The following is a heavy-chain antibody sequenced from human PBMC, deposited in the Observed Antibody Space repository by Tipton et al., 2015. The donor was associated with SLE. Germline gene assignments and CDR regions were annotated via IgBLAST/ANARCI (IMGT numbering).Heavy chain of an antibody. CDR2: VSHTESA. J-gene: IGHJ3*02. CDR1: GYSISSGDY. V-gene: IGHV4-38-2*01. D-gene: IGHD3-22*01. CDR3: ARGVAYYYDSGAFDI. Sequence: TLSLTCAVSGYSISSGDYWGWIRQPPGKGLEWIGIVSHTESAYYNPSLKSRVTISVDTSKNQFSLKLASVTAADTAVYYCARGVAYYYDSGAFDIWGQGTMVTVSS.